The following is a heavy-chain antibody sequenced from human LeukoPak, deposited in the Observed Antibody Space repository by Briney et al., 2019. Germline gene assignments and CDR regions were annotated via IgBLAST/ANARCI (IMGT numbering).Heavy chain of an antibody. CDR2: VYTSGST. D-gene: IGHD6-19*01. V-gene: IGHV4-4*09. J-gene: IGHJ4*02. Sequence: PSETLSLTCTVSGGSISGGYWSWIRQPPGRGLEWIGYVYTSGSTNYNPSLKSRVTTSSDTSKNQFSLRLSSVTAADTAVYYCARQRAGNYFDYWGQGTLVTVSS. CDR1: GGSISGGY. CDR3: ARQRAGNYFDY.